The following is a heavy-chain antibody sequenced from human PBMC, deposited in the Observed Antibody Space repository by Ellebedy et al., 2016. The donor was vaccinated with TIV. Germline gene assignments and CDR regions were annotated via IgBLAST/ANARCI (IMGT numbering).Heavy chain of an antibody. CDR1: GFTFSSYS. CDR3: ARDTLRDGYNGVDFDY. J-gene: IGHJ4*02. CDR2: ISSSSSYI. Sequence: GGSLRLSXAASGFTFSSYSMNWVRQAPGKGLEWVSSISSSSSYIYYADSVKGRFTISRDNAKNSLYLQMNSLRAEDTAVYYCARDTLRDGYNGVDFDYWGQGTLVTVSS. D-gene: IGHD5-24*01. V-gene: IGHV3-21*01.